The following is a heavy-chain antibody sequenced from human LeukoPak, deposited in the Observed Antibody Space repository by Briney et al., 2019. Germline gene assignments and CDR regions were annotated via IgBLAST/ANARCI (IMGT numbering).Heavy chain of an antibody. V-gene: IGHV3-23*01. J-gene: IGHJ4*02. CDR1: RFTFSDYY. D-gene: IGHD6-13*01. CDR3: AKDFKGLTIVAAGSFDY. CDR2: ISGSGANT. Sequence: GGSLRLSCAASRFTFSDYYMTWVRQAPGKGLEWVSAISGSGANTYYADSVKGRFTISRDNSKNTLYLQMNSLRAEDTAVYYCAKDFKGLTIVAAGSFDYWGQGTLVTVSS.